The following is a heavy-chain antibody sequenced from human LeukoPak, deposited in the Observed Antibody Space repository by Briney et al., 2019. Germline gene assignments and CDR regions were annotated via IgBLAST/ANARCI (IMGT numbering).Heavy chain of an antibody. V-gene: IGHV1-8*03. D-gene: IGHD2-15*01. CDR3: ARDNCSGGSCWDAFDI. Sequence: ASVKVSCKASGYTFTSYDINWVRQATGQGLEWMGWMSPNSGNTGYAQKFQGRVTITRNTSISTAYMELSSLRSEDTAVYYCARDNCSGGSCWDAFDIWGQGTMVTVSS. J-gene: IGHJ3*02. CDR2: MSPNSGNT. CDR1: GYTFTSYD.